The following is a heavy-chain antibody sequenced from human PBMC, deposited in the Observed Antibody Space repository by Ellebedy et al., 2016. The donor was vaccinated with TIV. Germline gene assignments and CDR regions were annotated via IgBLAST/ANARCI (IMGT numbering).Heavy chain of an antibody. D-gene: IGHD1-26*01. Sequence: ASVKVSCXASGYTFTGYYMHWVRQAPGQGLEWMGWINPNSGGTNYAQKFQGRVTMTRDTSTSTVYMELSSLRSEDTAVYYCTRNKGSGLDYWGQGTLVTVSS. CDR1: GYTFTGYY. V-gene: IGHV1-2*02. CDR2: INPNSGGT. CDR3: TRNKGSGLDY. J-gene: IGHJ4*02.